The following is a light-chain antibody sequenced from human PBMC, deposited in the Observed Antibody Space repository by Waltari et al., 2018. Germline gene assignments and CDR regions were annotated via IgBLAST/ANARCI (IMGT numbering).Light chain of an antibody. J-gene: IGLJ2*01. CDR1: RSDVGGYNY. Sequence: QSALTQPPSTSGSPGPSVTISCTGTRSDVGGYNYVSWYQQHPGKAPKLLIHEVTTRPSGVPARFSGSKSGNTASLTVSGLQTEDEAYYYCSSYAGSNTVVFGGGTKLTVL. CDR3: SSYAGSNTVV. V-gene: IGLV2-8*01. CDR2: EVT.